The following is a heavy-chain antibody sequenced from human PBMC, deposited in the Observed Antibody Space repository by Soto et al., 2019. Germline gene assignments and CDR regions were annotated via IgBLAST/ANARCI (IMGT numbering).Heavy chain of an antibody. Sequence: QVRLVQSGAEVKKPGASVKVSCKASGYTFTSYDINWVRQATGQGREWMGWMNHNSGNTGYAQKFQGRVNMIRNTPIRTAYMELSSLRSEDTAVYYCARRCTDYGDYEDDAFDLWGQGTMVTVSS. D-gene: IGHD4-17*01. CDR1: GYTFTSYD. CDR2: MNHNSGNT. V-gene: IGHV1-8*01. J-gene: IGHJ3*01. CDR3: ARRCTDYGDYEDDAFDL.